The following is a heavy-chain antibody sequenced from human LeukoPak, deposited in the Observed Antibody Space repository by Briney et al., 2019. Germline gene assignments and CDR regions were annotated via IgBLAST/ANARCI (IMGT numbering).Heavy chain of an antibody. CDR1: GGSISSGSYY. Sequence: SQTLSLTCTVSGGSISSGSYYWSWIRQPAGKGLEWIGRIYTSGSTNYNPSLKSRVTISVDTSKNQFSLKLSSVTAADTAVYYCANGDYLWFDPWGQGTLVTVSS. J-gene: IGHJ5*02. CDR3: ANGDYLWFDP. D-gene: IGHD4-17*01. CDR2: IYTSGST. V-gene: IGHV4-61*02.